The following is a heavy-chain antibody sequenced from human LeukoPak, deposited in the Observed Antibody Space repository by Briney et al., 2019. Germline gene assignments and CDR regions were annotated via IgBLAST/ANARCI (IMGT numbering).Heavy chain of an antibody. CDR2: ISPNGGST. J-gene: IGHJ4*02. CDR3: ARVDSSGYYLIDY. Sequence: GGSLRLSCAASGFIFSSHTMHWVRQAPGKGLEYVSAISPNGGSTYFAKSVKGRFTISRDNSKNTLYLQMGRLRAEDMAVYYCARVDSSGYYLIDYWGQGTLVTVSS. D-gene: IGHD3-22*01. V-gene: IGHV3-64*01. CDR1: GFIFSSHT.